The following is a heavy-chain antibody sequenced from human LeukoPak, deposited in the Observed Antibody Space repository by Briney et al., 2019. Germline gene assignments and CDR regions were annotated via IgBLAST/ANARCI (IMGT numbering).Heavy chain of an antibody. CDR2: IHPGDSKT. J-gene: IGHJ3*02. CDR1: GYTFRSYC. D-gene: IGHD3-10*01. Sequence: GESLKISCKAAGYTFRSYCISWVRQMPGKGLEWMGIIHPGDSKTTYSPSFQGQVTISADKSITSAYLQWSRLKASDSAMYYCAYFGGGGFDIWGQGTVVSVSS. V-gene: IGHV5-51*01. CDR3: AYFGGGGFDI.